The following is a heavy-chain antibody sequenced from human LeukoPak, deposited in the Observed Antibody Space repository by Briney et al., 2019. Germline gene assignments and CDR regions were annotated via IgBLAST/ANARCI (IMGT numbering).Heavy chain of an antibody. CDR2: ISAYNGNT. Sequence: ASVKVSCKASGYTFTSYGISWVRQAPGQGLEWMGWISAYNGNTNYAQKLQGRVTMTTDTSTSTAYMELRSLRSDDTAVYYCARESPPRGFHYYYGVDVWGQGTTVTVSS. CDR1: GYTFTSYG. D-gene: IGHD3-22*01. V-gene: IGHV1-18*01. CDR3: ARESPPRGFHYYYGVDV. J-gene: IGHJ6*02.